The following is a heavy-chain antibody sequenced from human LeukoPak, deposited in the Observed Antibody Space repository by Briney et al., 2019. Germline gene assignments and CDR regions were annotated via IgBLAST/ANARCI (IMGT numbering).Heavy chain of an antibody. D-gene: IGHD3-3*01. CDR2: INPDGSNM. J-gene: IGHJ4*02. CDR3: VRGFLQWLY. V-gene: IGHV3-7*01. CDR1: GFSFSSYW. Sequence: GGSLGLSCAASGFSFSSYWKSWVRQAPGKGLEWVANINPDGSNMLYVDSVKGRFTISRDNAKNPLYLQMNNLRAEDTAVYFCVRGFLQWLYWGQGTLVTVSS.